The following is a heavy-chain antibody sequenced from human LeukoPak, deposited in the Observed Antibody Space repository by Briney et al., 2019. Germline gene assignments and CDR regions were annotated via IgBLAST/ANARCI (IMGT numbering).Heavy chain of an antibody. J-gene: IGHJ3*02. D-gene: IGHD3-10*01. Sequence: GGSLRLSCAASGFTFSSYAMHWVRQAPGKGLEWVAVISYDGSNKYYADSVKGRFTISRDNSKNTLYLQMNSLRAEDTAVYYCAKVDQEITMVRGVGSDLAFDIWGQGTMVTVSS. CDR1: GFTFSSYA. CDR3: AKVDQEITMVRGVGSDLAFDI. CDR2: ISYDGSNK. V-gene: IGHV3-30*04.